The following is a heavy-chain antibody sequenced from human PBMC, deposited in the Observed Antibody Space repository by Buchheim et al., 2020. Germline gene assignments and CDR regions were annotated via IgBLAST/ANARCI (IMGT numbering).Heavy chain of an antibody. D-gene: IGHD1-7*01. CDR3: AKEGNYVKSFDY. J-gene: IGHJ4*02. CDR2: ISYDGSNK. CDR1: GFTFSSYG. V-gene: IGHV3-30*18. Sequence: QVQLVESGGGVVQPGRSLRLSCAASGFTFSSYGMHWVRQAPGKGLEWVAVISYDGSNKYYADSVKGRFTISRDNSKNTLYLQMNSRRAEDTAVYYCAKEGNYVKSFDYWGQGTL.